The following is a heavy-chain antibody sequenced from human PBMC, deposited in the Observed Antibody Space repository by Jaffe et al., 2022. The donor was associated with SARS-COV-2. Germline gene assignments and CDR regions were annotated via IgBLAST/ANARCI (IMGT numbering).Heavy chain of an antibody. CDR1: GYTFTRSA. CDR3: ARDRDAAFYYYGMDV. Sequence: QVQLVQSGAEVKKPGASVKVSCKTTGYTFTRSAMHWVRQAPGQRLEWMGWINGGNGNTKYSQNFQGRVTITRDTSASTAYMELSGLRSEDTAVYYCARDRDAAFYYYGMDVWGQGTTVTVSS. J-gene: IGHJ6*02. CDR2: INGGNGNT. D-gene: IGHD3-10*01. V-gene: IGHV1-3*01.